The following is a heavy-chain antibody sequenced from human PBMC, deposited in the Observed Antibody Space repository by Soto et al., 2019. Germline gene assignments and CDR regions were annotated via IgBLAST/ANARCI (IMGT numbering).Heavy chain of an antibody. D-gene: IGHD3-10*01. V-gene: IGHV1-46*01. J-gene: IGHJ4*02. CDR1: VYTFTSNY. CDR2: INPSGGST. CDR3: ARAGSGSEFDY. Sequence: ASVKVSCKASVYTFTSNYMHWVRQAPGQGLEWMGIINPSGGSTSYAQKFQGRVTMTRDTSTSTVYMELSSLRSEDTAVYYCARAGSGSEFDYWGQGTLVTVSS.